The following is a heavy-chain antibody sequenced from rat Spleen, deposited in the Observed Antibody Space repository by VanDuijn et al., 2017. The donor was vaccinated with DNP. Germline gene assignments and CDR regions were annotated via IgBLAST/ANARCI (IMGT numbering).Heavy chain of an antibody. J-gene: IGHJ2*01. Sequence: EVQLVESGGGLVQPGRYLKLSCAASGFTLSDYAMVWVRQAPKKGLEWVATITYDVIRTYYRDSVKGRFTISRDNAKSTLNLQMDSLRSEDTATYYCARRGYGGRGFFDYWGQGVMVTVSS. D-gene: IGHD1-11*01. CDR1: GFTLSDYA. CDR3: ARRGYGGRGFFDY. CDR2: ITYDVIRT. V-gene: IGHV5-17*01.